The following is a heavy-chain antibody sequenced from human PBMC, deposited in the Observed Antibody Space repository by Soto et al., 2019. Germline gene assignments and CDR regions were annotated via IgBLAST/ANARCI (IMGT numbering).Heavy chain of an antibody. D-gene: IGHD1-26*01. CDR1: GFSVSSNY. CDR3: ARHRHPRGTVGATSPLDP. Sequence: GGSLRLSCALSGFSVSSNYLSWVRQAPGKGLEWVSVHYSGGSTYYADSVQGRFTISRDKSNNTLYLQMRRVRAEDTAVYFCARHRHPRGTVGATSPLDPWGQGTQVTVSS. J-gene: IGHJ5*02. CDR2: HYSGGST. V-gene: IGHV3-53*01.